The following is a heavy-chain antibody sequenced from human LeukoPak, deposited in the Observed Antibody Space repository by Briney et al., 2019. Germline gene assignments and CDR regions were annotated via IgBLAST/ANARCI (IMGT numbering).Heavy chain of an antibody. CDR2: INEVVTET. D-gene: IGHD6-13*01. Sequence: GGSLRLSCAASGFTPSRDWMNWGRQALGRGREWVANINEVVTETHSVESGEGRFTTSRDNAKTSLFMQMNSLRVEDAAVYYCARGLRTAAGLDYWGQGTLVAVSS. J-gene: IGHJ4*02. V-gene: IGHV3-7*04. CDR3: ARGLRTAAGLDY. CDR1: GFTPSRDW.